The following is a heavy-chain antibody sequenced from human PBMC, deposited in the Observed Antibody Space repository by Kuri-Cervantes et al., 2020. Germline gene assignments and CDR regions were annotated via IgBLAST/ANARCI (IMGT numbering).Heavy chain of an antibody. Sequence: SETLSLTCVVSSYSISSGSYWAWVRQPPGKGPEWIGTIFHSGSTYYTPSLKSRVTISLDTSKNQYSLKLTSVTATDTAVYYCASGRRGAFDYWGQGTLVTVSS. CDR1: SYSISSGSY. CDR3: ASGRRGAFDY. CDR2: IFHSGST. D-gene: IGHD3-10*01. J-gene: IGHJ4*02. V-gene: IGHV4-38-2*01.